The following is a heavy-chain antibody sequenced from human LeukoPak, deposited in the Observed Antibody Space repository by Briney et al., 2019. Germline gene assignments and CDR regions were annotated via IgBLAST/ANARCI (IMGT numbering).Heavy chain of an antibody. Sequence: GGSLRLFCAASGFTFSSYSMNWVRQAPGKGLEWVSSISSSSSYIYYADSVKGRFTISRDNAKNSLYLQMNSLRAEDTAVYYCARDIVGATQGWFDPWGQGTLVTVSS. V-gene: IGHV3-21*01. CDR1: GFTFSSYS. J-gene: IGHJ5*02. D-gene: IGHD1-26*01. CDR2: ISSSSSYI. CDR3: ARDIVGATQGWFDP.